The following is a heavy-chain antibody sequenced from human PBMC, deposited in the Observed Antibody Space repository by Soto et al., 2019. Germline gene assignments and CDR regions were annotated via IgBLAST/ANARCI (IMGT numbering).Heavy chain of an antibody. CDR2: IYYSGNT. Sequence: QVQLQESGPGLVKPSQTLSLTCTVSGGSISSGGYYWSWIRQHPGKGLRWIGYIYYSGNTYYNPSLKSRVTISVETYKNHLSMEQSTVTAADTAVYYCARDWVWSGYDRTYYYYGMDVRGQGTTVTVSS. V-gene: IGHV4-31*03. J-gene: IGHJ6*02. CDR3: ARDWVWSGYDRTYYYYGMDV. CDR1: GGSISSGGYY. D-gene: IGHD5-12*01.